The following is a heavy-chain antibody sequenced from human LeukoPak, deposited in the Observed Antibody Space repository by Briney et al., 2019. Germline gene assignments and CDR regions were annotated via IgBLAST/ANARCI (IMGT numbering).Heavy chain of an antibody. D-gene: IGHD3-16*01. CDR2: VNTDGSTP. CDR1: GFTFSSYW. Sequence: GEALRLSCAASGFTFSSYWMHWVRQAPGKGLVWVSRVNTDGSTPTYADSVTGRFTISRDNAKNTLYLQMNSLRAEDTAVYYCARDRGSYSDYWGQGTLVTVSS. J-gene: IGHJ4*02. V-gene: IGHV3-74*01. CDR3: ARDRGSYSDY.